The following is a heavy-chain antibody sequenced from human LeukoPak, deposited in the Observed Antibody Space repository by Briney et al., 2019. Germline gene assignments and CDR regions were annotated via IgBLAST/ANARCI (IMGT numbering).Heavy chain of an antibody. CDR2: INSDGSST. CDR1: GFTFSSYW. J-gene: IGHJ4*02. D-gene: IGHD2-15*01. V-gene: IGHV3-74*01. CDR3: ARDNTRGGLDY. Sequence: PGGSLRLSCAASGFTFSSYWMHWVRQAPGKGLVWVSRINSDGSSTSYADSVKGRFTISRDNAKDTLYLQMNSLRAEDTAVYYCARDNTRGGLDYWGQGTLVTVSS.